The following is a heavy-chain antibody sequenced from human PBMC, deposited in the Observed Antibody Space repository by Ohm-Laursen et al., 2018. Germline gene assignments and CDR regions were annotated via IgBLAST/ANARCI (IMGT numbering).Heavy chain of an antibody. J-gene: IGHJ6*02. CDR1: GFTLTSYS. CDR2: ISSSSVTI. V-gene: IGHV3-48*04. CDR3: ARGRPASYYYYAMDV. Sequence: SLRLSCAASGFTLTSYSLSWVRQTPGKGLEWLAYISSSSVTIYYADSVKGRFTVSRDNAKNSLYLQVNSLRAEDTAVYSCARGRPASYYYYAMDVWGQGTTVTVSS.